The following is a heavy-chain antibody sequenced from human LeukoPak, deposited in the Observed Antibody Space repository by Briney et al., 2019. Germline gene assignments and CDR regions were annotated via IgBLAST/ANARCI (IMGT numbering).Heavy chain of an antibody. CDR2: MNPNSGNT. CDR3: ARGGLRDILTAYYYYYGMDV. CDR1: GYTFTSYD. J-gene: IGHJ6*02. Sequence: ASVKVSCRASGYTFTSYDINWVRQATGQGLEWMGWMNPNSGNTGYAQKFQGRVTMTRNTSISTAYMELSSLRSEDTAVYYCARGGLRDILTAYYYYYGMDVWGQGTTVTVSS. V-gene: IGHV1-8*01. D-gene: IGHD3-9*01.